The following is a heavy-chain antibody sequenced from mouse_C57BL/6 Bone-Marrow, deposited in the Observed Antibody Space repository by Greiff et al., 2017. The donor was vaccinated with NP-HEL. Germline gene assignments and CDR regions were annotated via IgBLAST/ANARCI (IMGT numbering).Heavy chain of an antibody. V-gene: IGHV1-26*01. CDR1: GYTFTDYY. J-gene: IGHJ2*01. CDR3: ARRGDYYYGSSLPYFDY. D-gene: IGHD1-1*01. Sequence: EVQLQQSGPELVKPGASVKISCKASGYTFTDYYMNWVKQSHGKSLEWIGDINPNNGGTSYNQKFKGKATLTVDKSSSTAYMELRSLTSEDSAVYYCARRGDYYYGSSLPYFDYWGQGTTLTVSS. CDR2: INPNNGGT.